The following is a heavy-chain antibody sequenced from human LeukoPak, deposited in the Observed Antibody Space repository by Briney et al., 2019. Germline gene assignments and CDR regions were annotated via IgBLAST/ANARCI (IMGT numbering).Heavy chain of an antibody. D-gene: IGHD3-10*01. CDR2: IKQDASEK. CDR1: GLTFSGYW. Sequence: GGSLRLSCVVSGLTFSGYWVTWVRQAPGKGQEWVANIKQDASEKYYVESVKGRFAISRDNAKNSLYLQMNSLRAEDTAVYYCASYYYGSGTSLGYWGQGTLVTVSS. CDR3: ASYYYGSGTSLGY. V-gene: IGHV3-7*01. J-gene: IGHJ4*02.